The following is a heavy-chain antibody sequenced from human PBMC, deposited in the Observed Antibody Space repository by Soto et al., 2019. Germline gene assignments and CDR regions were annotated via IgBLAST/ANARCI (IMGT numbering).Heavy chain of an antibody. D-gene: IGHD3-3*01. CDR2: MNPNSGNT. CDR3: ARIKKRITIFGVALDAFDI. V-gene: IGHV1-8*01. Sequence: GASVKLSCKASGYTFTSYDINWVRQATGQGLEWMGWMNPNSGNTGYAQKFQGRVTMTRNTSISTAYMELSSLRSEDTAVYYCARIKKRITIFGVALDAFDIWGHGTMVTVSS. J-gene: IGHJ3*02. CDR1: GYTFTSYD.